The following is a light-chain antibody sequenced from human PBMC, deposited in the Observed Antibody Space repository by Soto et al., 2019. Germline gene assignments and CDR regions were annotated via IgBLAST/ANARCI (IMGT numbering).Light chain of an antibody. CDR1: QTISSW. J-gene: IGKJ1*01. CDR3: KHYNSYEES. V-gene: IGKV1-5*03. CDR2: KAS. Sequence: DTQMTQSPSTLSGSVGDRVTITCRASQTISSWLAWYQQKPGKAPKLLIYKASTLKSGVPSRFSGSGSGTEFTLTISSLQPDDFATYYCKHYNSYEESFGQG.